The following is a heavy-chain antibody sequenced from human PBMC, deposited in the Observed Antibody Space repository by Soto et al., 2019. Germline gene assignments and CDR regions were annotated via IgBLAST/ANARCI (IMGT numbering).Heavy chain of an antibody. CDR3: ARRIGITANSFDT. J-gene: IGHJ5*02. D-gene: IGHD6-13*01. Sequence: QVQLVESGGGVVQPGRSLRLSCAASGFTFSSYGMHWVRQAPGKGMEWVAVIWYDGSNKYYGDSVKGIFTISRHNAKHTLYLQLNIVRAEDTAVYYCARRIGITANSFDTWGQGTLVTVSS. CDR1: GFTFSSYG. CDR2: IWYDGSNK. V-gene: IGHV3-33*01.